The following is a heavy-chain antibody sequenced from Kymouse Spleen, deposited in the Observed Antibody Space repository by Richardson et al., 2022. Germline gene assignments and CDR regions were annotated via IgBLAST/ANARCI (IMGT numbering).Heavy chain of an antibody. CDR2: IIPIFGTA. D-gene: IGHD2-21*02. Sequence: QVQLVQSGAEVKKPGSSVKVSCKASGGTFSSYAISWVRQAPGQGLEWMGGIIPIFGTANYAQKFQGRVTITTDESTSTAYMELSSLRSEDTAVYYCARGYCGGDCYSEFYYYYYGMDVWGQGTTVTVSS. CDR3: ARGYCGGDCYSEFYYYYYGMDV. CDR1: GGTFSSYA. J-gene: IGHJ6*02. V-gene: IGHV1-69*05.